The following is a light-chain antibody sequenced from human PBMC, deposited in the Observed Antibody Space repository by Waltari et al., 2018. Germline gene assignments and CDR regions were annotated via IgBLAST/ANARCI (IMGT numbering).Light chain of an antibody. J-gene: IGKJ2*01. CDR3: QQRSNWPRT. Sequence: EIVLQQSPATLSLSPGERATLTCRASQRVSSYLAWYQQKPGQAPRLLIYDASNRATGIPARFSGSGSGTDFTLTISSLEPEDFAVYYCQQRSNWPRTFGQGTKLEIK. CDR2: DAS. CDR1: QRVSSY. V-gene: IGKV3-11*01.